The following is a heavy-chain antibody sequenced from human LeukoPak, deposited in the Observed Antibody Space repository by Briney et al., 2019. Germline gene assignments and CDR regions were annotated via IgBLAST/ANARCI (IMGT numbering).Heavy chain of an antibody. Sequence: GGSLRLSCAASGFTFSDYYMIWVRQAPGKGLEWVANIKQDGREKYYADSVKGRFTISRDNAKNSLYLQMNSLRAEDTAVYYCARERVVTRYFDYWGQGTQVTVSS. CDR3: ARERVVTRYFDY. CDR1: GFTFSDYY. CDR2: IKQDGREK. V-gene: IGHV3-7*01. J-gene: IGHJ4*02.